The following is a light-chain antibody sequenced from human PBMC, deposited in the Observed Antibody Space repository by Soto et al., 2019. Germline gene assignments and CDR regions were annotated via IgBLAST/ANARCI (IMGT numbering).Light chain of an antibody. CDR1: SSDVGGYNY. Sequence: QSALTQPPSASGSPGQSVTISCTGTSSDVGGYNYVSWYQQHPGKAPKVLIYDVTQRPSGVPDRSSGSKSGNTASLTISGLPAEDEADYYCTSYGGSNNVIFGGGTKLTVL. CDR3: TSYGGSNNVI. V-gene: IGLV2-8*01. CDR2: DVT. J-gene: IGLJ2*01.